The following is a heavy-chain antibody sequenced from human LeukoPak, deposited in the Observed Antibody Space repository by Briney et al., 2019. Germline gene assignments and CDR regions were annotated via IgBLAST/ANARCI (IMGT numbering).Heavy chain of an antibody. D-gene: IGHD5-18*01. CDR2: ISGSGGNT. V-gene: IGHV3-23*01. Sequence: PGGSLRLSCAASGFTFSSHGMNWVRQAPGKGLEWVSGISGSGGNTYYADSVKGRFTISGDNSKNTLYLQMNSLRAEDTAMYYCARRATTERGHSYGLDFWGQGTLVTVSS. CDR1: GFTFSSHG. CDR3: ARRATTERGHSYGLDF. J-gene: IGHJ4*02.